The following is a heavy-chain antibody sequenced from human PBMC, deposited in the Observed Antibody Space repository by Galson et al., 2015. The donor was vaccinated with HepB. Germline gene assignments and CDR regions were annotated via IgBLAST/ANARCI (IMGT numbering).Heavy chain of an antibody. D-gene: IGHD3-22*01. CDR2: IIPIFGTA. V-gene: IGHV1-69*06. CDR3: ARVPQIYYDSSGPNGARYFQH. CDR1: GSTFSSYA. J-gene: IGHJ1*01. Sequence: SVKVSCKASGSTFSSYAITWVRQAPGQGLECMGGIIPIFGTAHYAQKFQGRVTFTADKSTITAYMELSSLRAEDTAVYYCARVPQIYYDSSGPNGARYFQHWGQGTLVTVSS.